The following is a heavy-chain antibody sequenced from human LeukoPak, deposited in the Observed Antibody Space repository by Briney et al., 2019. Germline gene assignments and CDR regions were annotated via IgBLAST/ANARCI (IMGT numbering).Heavy chain of an antibody. V-gene: IGHV1-69*13. CDR2: IIPIFGTA. CDR3: ARDLGGDSSSYYSFDY. Sequence: ASVKVSCKASGGTFSSYAISWVRQAPGRGLEWMGGIIPIFGTANYAQKFQGRVTITADESTSTAYMELSSLRSEDTAVYYCARDLGGDSSSYYSFDYWGQGTLVTVSS. D-gene: IGHD6-6*01. CDR1: GGTFSSYA. J-gene: IGHJ4*02.